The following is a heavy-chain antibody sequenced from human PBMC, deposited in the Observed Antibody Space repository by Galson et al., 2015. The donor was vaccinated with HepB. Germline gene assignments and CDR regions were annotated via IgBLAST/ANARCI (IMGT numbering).Heavy chain of an antibody. CDR2: ISGGSTYI. D-gene: IGHD3-3*01. CDR3: ARAVYQDFWNGFGP. J-gene: IGHJ5*02. Sequence: SLRLSCAASGFTFSNYSMNWVRQAPGKGLEWVSSISGGSTYIHYADSVKGRFTISRDNAKKSLYLQMNSLRAEDTAVYYCARAVYQDFWNGFGPWGQGTPVTVSS. CDR1: GFTFSNYS. V-gene: IGHV3-21*01.